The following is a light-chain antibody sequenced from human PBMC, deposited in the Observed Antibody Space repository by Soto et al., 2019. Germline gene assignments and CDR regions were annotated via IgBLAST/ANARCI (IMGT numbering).Light chain of an antibody. J-gene: IGLJ2*01. CDR3: ASWDDSLNGPVV. CDR1: SSNIGQNT. CDR2: GNN. Sequence: QAVVAQPPSASGNPGQRVTISCSGSSSNIGQNTINWFQQLPGTAPKLLIYGNNQRPSGVPDRFSASKSGTSASLAISGLQSDDEADYFCASWDDSLNGPVVFGGGTQLTVL. V-gene: IGLV1-44*01.